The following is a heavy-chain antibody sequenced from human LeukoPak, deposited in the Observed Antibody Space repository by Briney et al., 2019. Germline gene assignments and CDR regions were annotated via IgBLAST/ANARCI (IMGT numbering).Heavy chain of an antibody. D-gene: IGHD1-26*01. CDR1: GFTFSSYA. CDR2: ISGSGGST. Sequence: GGSLRLSCAASGFTFSSYAMSWVRQAPGEGLEWVSAISGSGGSTYYADSVKGRFTISRDNAKNSLYLQMNSLRAEDTAVYYCARDLWELPDYWGQGTLVTVSS. CDR3: ARDLWELPDY. J-gene: IGHJ4*02. V-gene: IGHV3-23*01.